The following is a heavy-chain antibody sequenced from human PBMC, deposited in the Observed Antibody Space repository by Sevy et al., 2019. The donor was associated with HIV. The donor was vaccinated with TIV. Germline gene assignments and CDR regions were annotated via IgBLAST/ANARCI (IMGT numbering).Heavy chain of an antibody. D-gene: IGHD2-2*01. V-gene: IGHV4-34*01. CDR1: GGSFSGYY. Sequence: SETLSLTCAVYGGSFSGYYWSWIRQPPGKGLEWIGEINHSGSTNYNPSLKSRVTISVDTSKNQFSLKLSSVTAADTAVYYCARHCGSTSCXHAFDIXXXGTMVTVSS. CDR2: INHSGST. J-gene: IGHJ3*02. CDR3: ARHCGSTSCXHAFDI.